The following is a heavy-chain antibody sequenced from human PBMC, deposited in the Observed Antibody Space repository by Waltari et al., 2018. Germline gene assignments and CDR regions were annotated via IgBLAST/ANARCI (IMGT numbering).Heavy chain of an antibody. V-gene: IGHV3-53*01. CDR1: GFTVSSNY. CDR3: AREELTTGGNFDY. CDR2: IYSGGST. D-gene: IGHD4-4*01. J-gene: IGHJ4*02. Sequence: VQLVESGGGLIQPGGSLRLSCAASGFTVSSNYMSWVRQAPGKGLEWVSVIYSGGSTYYADSVKGRFTISRDNSKNTLYLQMNSLRAEDTAVYYCAREELTTGGNFDYWGQGTLVTVSS.